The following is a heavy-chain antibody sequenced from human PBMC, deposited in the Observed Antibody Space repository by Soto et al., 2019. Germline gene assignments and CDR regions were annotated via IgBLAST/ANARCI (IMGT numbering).Heavy chain of an antibody. Sequence: ASVKVSCKASGYTFTSYAMHWVRQAPGQRLEWMGWINAGNGNTKYSQKFQGRVTITRDTSASTAYMELSSLRSEDTAVYYCVHSTKTAEYFQHWGQGTLVTVSS. CDR3: VHSTKTAEYFQH. CDR2: INAGNGNT. CDR1: GYTFTSYA. J-gene: IGHJ1*01. V-gene: IGHV1-3*01.